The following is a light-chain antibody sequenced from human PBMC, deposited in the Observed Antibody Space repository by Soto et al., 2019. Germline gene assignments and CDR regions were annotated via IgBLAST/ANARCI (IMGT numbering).Light chain of an antibody. CDR1: QRVSSY. CDR2: DAS. V-gene: IGKV3-11*01. Sequence: EIVLTQSPATLSLSPWERATRACRASQRVSSYLAWYQQKPGQAPRLLIYDASNRATGIPARFSGSGSGTDFTLTISSLEPEDFAVYYCQQRSNWPPITFGGGTKVDIK. CDR3: QQRSNWPPIT. J-gene: IGKJ4*01.